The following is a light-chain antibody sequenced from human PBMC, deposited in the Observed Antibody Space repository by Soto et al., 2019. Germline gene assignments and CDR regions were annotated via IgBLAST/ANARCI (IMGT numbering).Light chain of an antibody. Sequence: QSVLTQPPSVSGAPGQRVTISCTGTNSNIGADYGVQWYQQFPGTAPKLLIYANNNRPSGVSDRFSGSKSATSASLAITGLQPGDEADYYCSSYTSSSSLVFGTGTKVTVL. CDR3: SSYTSSSSLV. J-gene: IGLJ1*01. CDR1: NSNIGADYG. CDR2: ANN. V-gene: IGLV1-40*01.